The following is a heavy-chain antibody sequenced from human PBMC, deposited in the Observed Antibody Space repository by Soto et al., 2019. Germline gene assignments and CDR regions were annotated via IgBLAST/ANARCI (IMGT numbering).Heavy chain of an antibody. CDR1: GGSFSGYY. CDR2: INHSGNT. CDR3: ARGGIAAAGTGGWGYYYGMDV. D-gene: IGHD6-13*01. J-gene: IGHJ6*02. V-gene: IGHV4-34*01. Sequence: SETLSLTCAVYGGSFSGYYWSWIRQPPGKGLEWIGEINHSGNTNYNPSLKSRVTISVDTSKNQFSLKLSSVTAADTAVYYCARGGIAAAGTGGWGYYYGMDVWGQGTTVTVSS.